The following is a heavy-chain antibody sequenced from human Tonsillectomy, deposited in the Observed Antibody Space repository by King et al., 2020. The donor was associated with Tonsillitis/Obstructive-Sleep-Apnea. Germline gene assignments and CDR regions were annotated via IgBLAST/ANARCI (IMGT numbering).Heavy chain of an antibody. V-gene: IGHV4-59*08. Sequence: QLQESGPGLVKPSETLSLTCTVSGGSISSYYWSWIRQPPGKVLEWIGYIYYSGSTNYNPSLKGRVTISVDTSTNQYSLKLRSVTAADTAVYYCARQTVGYCSSTCCYMDAFDIWGQGTTVTVSS. CDR1: GGSISSYY. D-gene: IGHD2-2*02. J-gene: IGHJ3*02. CDR2: IYYSGST. CDR3: ARQTVGYCSSTCCYMDAFDI.